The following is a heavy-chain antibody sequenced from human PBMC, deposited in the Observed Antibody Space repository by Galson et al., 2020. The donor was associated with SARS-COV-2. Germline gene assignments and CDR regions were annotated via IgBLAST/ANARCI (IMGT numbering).Heavy chain of an antibody. CDR1: GYTFTGYY. D-gene: IGHD4-4*01. CDR3: ARTDDYSNYVSMNYYYYGMDV. CDR2: INPNSGGT. Sequence: ASVKVSCKASGYTFTGYYMHWVRQAPGQGLEWMGWINPNSGGTNYAQKFQGRVTMTRDTFISTAYMELSRLRSDDTAVYYCARTDDYSNYVSMNYYYYGMDVWGQGTTVTVSS. V-gene: IGHV1-2*02. J-gene: IGHJ6*02.